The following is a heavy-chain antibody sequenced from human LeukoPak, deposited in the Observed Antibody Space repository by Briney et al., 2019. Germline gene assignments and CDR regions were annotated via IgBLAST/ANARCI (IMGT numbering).Heavy chain of an antibody. D-gene: IGHD5-18*01. CDR2: INPNSGGT. CDR3: ARAARVDTAMANFDY. CDR1: GYTFTGYY. J-gene: IGHJ4*02. Sequence: ASVKVSCKASGYTFTGYYMHWVRQAPGQGREWMGWINPNSGGTNYAQKFQGRVTMTRDTSISTAYMELSRLRSDDAAVYYCARAARVDTAMANFDYWGQGTLVTVSS. V-gene: IGHV1-2*02.